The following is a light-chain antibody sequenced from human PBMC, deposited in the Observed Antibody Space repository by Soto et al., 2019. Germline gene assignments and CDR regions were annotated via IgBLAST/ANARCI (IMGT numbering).Light chain of an antibody. Sequence: QSALTQPRSVSGSPGQSVTISCTGTGSDVGGYDFVSWYQQHPGKAPELMIYDVSKRPSGVPDRFSGSKSGNTASLTISGLQADDEADYYCCSYAGTYTVVIGGGTKLTVL. CDR2: DVS. CDR3: CSYAGTYTVV. CDR1: GSDVGGYDF. J-gene: IGLJ2*01. V-gene: IGLV2-11*01.